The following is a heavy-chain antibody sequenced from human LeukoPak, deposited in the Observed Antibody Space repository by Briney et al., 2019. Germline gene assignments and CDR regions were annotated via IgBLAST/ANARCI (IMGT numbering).Heavy chain of an antibody. Sequence: VASVKVSCKASGGTFSSYTISWVRHAPGQGIEWMGGIIPIIGTANYAQKSQGRVTTTTDESTSTAYMELSSLRSEDTAVYYCARELLDGEDYYYYYMDVWGKGTTVTVSS. CDR2: IIPIIGTA. CDR1: GGTFSSYT. J-gene: IGHJ6*03. D-gene: IGHD3-3*01. V-gene: IGHV1-69*16. CDR3: ARELLDGEDYYYYYMDV.